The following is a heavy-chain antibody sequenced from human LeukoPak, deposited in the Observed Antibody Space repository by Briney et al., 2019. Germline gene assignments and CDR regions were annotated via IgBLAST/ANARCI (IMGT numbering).Heavy chain of an antibody. V-gene: IGHV1-46*01. CDR2: INPSGGTI. J-gene: IGHJ4*02. D-gene: IGHD5-18*01. CDR3: ARGGPRGDTAMVLTY. Sequence: ASVKVSCEASGYTFTNYYMHWVRQAPGQGLEWMGIINPSGGTISYAQKFQGRVTMTRDTSTSTVYMELSSLRSEDTAVYYCARGGPRGDTAMVLTYWGQGTLVTVSS. CDR1: GYTFTNYY.